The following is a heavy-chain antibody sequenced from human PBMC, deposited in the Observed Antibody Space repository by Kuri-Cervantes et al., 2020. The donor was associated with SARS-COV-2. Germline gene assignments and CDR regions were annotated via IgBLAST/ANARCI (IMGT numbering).Heavy chain of an antibody. CDR2: IYYSGSA. J-gene: IGHJ4*02. V-gene: IGHV4-59*01. CDR1: GGSISSYY. CDR3: ARGGWSLDC. D-gene: IGHD6-19*01. Sequence: ESLKISCTVSGGSISSYYWSWIRQPPGKGLEWIGYIYYSGSANYNPSLKSRVTISVDTSKNQFSLKLSSVTTADTAVYYCARGGWSLDCWGQGTLVTVSS.